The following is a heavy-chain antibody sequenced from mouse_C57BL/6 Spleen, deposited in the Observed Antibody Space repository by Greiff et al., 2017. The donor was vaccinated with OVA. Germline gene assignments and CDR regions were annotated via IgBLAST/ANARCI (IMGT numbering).Heavy chain of an antibody. V-gene: IGHV1-80*01. CDR3: ARGAQATWFAY. J-gene: IGHJ3*01. CDR2: IYPGDGDT. CDR1: GYAFSSYW. D-gene: IGHD3-2*02. Sequence: QVQLKESGAELVKPGASVKISCKASGYAFSSYWMNWVKQRPGKGLEWIGQIYPGDGDTNYNGKFKGKATLTADKSSSTAYMQLSSLTSEDSAVYFCARGAQATWFAYWGQGTLVTVSA.